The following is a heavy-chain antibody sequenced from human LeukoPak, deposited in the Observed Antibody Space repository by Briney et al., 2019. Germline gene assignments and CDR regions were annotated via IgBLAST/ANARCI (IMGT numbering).Heavy chain of an antibody. J-gene: IGHJ3*02. D-gene: IGHD6-13*01. CDR1: GSPFTSYW. CDR2: IYPGDSDA. CDR3: ARRASSSHDAFDI. Sequence: GAPLKISCKGPGSPFTSYWIGWVRQLPGKGLEWMGIIYPGDSDARYSPAFQGQVTISADKSISTAYLQWSSLKASDTAMYYCARRASSSHDAFDIWGQGTMVTVSS. V-gene: IGHV5-51*01.